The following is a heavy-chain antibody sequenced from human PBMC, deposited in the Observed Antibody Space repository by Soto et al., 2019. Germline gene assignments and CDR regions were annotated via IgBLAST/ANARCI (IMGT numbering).Heavy chain of an antibody. Sequence: GGSLRLSCAASGFTFSDHYMDWVRQAPGKGLEWVGRTANKANGYTTEYVASVKGRFTISRDDSKNSLYLQMNSLKTEDTAVYYGAREFTGPYYSAGWFDYWGQGTLVTVSS. V-gene: IGHV3-72*01. CDR3: AREFTGPYYSAGWFDY. D-gene: IGHD3-10*01. J-gene: IGHJ4*02. CDR2: TANKANGYTT. CDR1: GFTFSDHY.